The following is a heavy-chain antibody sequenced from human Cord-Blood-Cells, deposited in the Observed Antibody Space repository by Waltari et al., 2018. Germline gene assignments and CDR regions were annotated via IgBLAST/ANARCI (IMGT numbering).Heavy chain of an antibody. CDR3: ARDGIEYSSSPSDY. V-gene: IGHV3-21*01. CDR2: ISSSSSYI. CDR1: GFTFSSYS. J-gene: IGHJ4*02. D-gene: IGHD6-6*01. Sequence: EVQLVESGGGLVKPGGSLRLSCAASGFTFSSYSMNWVRQAPGKGLEWVSSISSSSSYIYYADSVKGRFTISRDNAKNSLYLQMNSLRAEDTAVYYCARDGIEYSSSPSDYWGQGTLVTVSS.